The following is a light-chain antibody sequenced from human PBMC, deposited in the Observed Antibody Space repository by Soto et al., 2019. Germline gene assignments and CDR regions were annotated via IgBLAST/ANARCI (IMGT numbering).Light chain of an antibody. CDR2: EAS. V-gene: IGLV2-23*01. CDR3: SAYAGTSTFVL. Sequence: QSALTQPASVSGSPGHSISISCTGSSSDVGRYNLVSWYQHHPGKAPKLIIYEASKRHSGVSDRISGSKSGNTASLTISGLQAEDEADYYCSAYAGTSTFVLFGGGTKLTVL. CDR1: SSDVGRYNL. J-gene: IGLJ2*01.